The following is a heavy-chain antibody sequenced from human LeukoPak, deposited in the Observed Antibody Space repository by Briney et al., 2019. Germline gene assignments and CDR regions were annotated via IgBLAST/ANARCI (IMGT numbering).Heavy chain of an antibody. Sequence: ASVKVSCKISGYTLTELCVHWVRQAPGKGLEWVGNFDPKDGETIYAQRFQGRVTMTEDTSTHTAYMELSRLRSDDTAVYYCTRYPLRVALVRGPITWFDPWGQGTLVTVSS. J-gene: IGHJ5*02. CDR3: TRYPLRVALVRGPITWFDP. V-gene: IGHV1-24*01. CDR2: FDPKDGET. CDR1: GYTLTELC. D-gene: IGHD3-10*01.